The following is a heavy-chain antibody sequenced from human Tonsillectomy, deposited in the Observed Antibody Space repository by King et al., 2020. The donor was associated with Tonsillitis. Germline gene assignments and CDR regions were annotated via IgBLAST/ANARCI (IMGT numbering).Heavy chain of an antibody. CDR2: INPSGGST. CDR1: GYTFTSYY. Sequence: VQLVQSGAEVKKPGASVKVSCKASGYTFTSYYMHWVRQAPGQGLEWMGIINPSGGSTSYAQKFQVRVTMTRDTSTSTVYMELSSLRSEDTAVYYCARGGREEIVATTDAFDIWGQGTVVTVSS. CDR3: ARGGREEIVATTDAFDI. V-gene: IGHV1-46*01. D-gene: IGHD5-12*01. J-gene: IGHJ3*02.